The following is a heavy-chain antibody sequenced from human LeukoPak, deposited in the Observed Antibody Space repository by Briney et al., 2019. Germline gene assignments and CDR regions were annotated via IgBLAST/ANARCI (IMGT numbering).Heavy chain of an antibody. CDR2: ISGSGGST. J-gene: IGHJ4*02. CDR3: AKEGGEMATTRPYYFDY. Sequence: GGSLRLSCAASGFTFSSYAMSWVRQAPGKGLEWVSAISGSGGSTYYADSVKGRFTISRDNSKNTLYLQMNSLRAEDTAVYYCAKEGGEMATTRPYYFDYWGQGTLVTVSS. D-gene: IGHD5-24*01. V-gene: IGHV3-23*01. CDR1: GFTFSSYA.